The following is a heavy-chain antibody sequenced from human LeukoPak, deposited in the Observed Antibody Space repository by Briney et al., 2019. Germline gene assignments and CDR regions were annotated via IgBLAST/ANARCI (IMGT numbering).Heavy chain of an antibody. J-gene: IGHJ3*02. D-gene: IGHD3-22*01. CDR2: IYYSGST. CDR3: ARHRPDSSGLKAAFDI. V-gene: IGHV4-39*01. CDR1: GGSISSSSYY. Sequence: PSETLSLTCTVSGGSISSSSYYWGWIRQPPGKGLEWIGSIYYSGSTYYNPSLKSRVTISVDTSKNQFSLKLSSVTAADTAVYYCARHRPDSSGLKAAFDIWGQGTMVTVSS.